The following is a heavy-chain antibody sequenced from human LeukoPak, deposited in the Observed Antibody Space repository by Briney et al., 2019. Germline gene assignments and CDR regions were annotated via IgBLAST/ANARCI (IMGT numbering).Heavy chain of an antibody. CDR1: RFTFSSYA. V-gene: IGHV3-23*01. Sequence: GGSLRLSCAASRFTFSSYAMSWVRQAPGKGLEWVSAISGSGGSTYYADSVKGRFTISRDNSKNTLYLQMNSLRAEDTAVYYCAKSRGSSGWYADYWGQGTLVTVSS. J-gene: IGHJ4*02. D-gene: IGHD6-19*01. CDR2: ISGSGGST. CDR3: AKSRGSSGWYADY.